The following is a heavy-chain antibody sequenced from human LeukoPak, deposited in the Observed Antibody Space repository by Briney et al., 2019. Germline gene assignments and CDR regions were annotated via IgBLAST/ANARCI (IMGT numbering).Heavy chain of an antibody. CDR3: AGHHNIGGRLPGWFDP. CDR1: GYSFTSYW. Sequence: GESLKISCKGSGYSFTSYWIGWVRQMPGKGLEWMGIIYPGDSDTRYSPSFQGQVTISADKSISTAYLQWSSLKASDTAMYYCAGHHNIGGRLPGWFDPWGQGTLVTVSS. CDR2: IYPGDSDT. V-gene: IGHV5-51*01. J-gene: IGHJ5*02. D-gene: IGHD3-16*01.